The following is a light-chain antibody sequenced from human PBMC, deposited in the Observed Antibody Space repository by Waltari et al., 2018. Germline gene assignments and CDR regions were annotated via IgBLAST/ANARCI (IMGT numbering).Light chain of an antibody. CDR1: QTVSGTY. V-gene: IGKV3-20*01. CDR2: GAS. CDR3: QQYHNSPLYS. Sequence: DIVLTQSPGTLSLSPGERATLSCRARQTVSGTYLAWYQQKPGQAPRLLIFGASSRATGVPDRFIGSGSGTDFTLTISRLEPEDFAVYYCQQYHNSPLYSFGQGTKLEIK. J-gene: IGKJ2*03.